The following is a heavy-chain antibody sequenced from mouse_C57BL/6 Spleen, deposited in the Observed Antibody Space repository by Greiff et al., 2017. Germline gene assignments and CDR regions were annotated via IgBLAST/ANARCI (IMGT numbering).Heavy chain of an antibody. D-gene: IGHD1-1*01. CDR2: ISSGSSTI. J-gene: IGHJ3*01. CDR3: ARSYGSSPAWFAY. V-gene: IGHV5-17*01. Sequence: DVMLVESGGGLVKPGGSLKLSCAASGFTFSDYGMHWVRQAPEKGLAWVAYISSGSSTIYYADTVKGRFTISRDNAKNTLFLQMTSLRSEDTAMYYCARSYGSSPAWFAYWGQGTLVTVSA. CDR1: GFTFSDYG.